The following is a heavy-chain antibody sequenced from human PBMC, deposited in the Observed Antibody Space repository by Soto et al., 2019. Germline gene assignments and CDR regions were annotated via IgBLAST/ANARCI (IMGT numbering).Heavy chain of an antibody. D-gene: IGHD6-13*01. CDR2: IYYSGST. CDR1: GGSISSYY. J-gene: IGHJ6*02. CDR3: ARSSYYYYGMDG. Sequence: SETLSLACTVSGGSISSYYWSWIRQPPGKGLEWIGYIYYSGSTNYSPSLKSRVTISVDTSKNQFSLKLSSVTAADTAVYFCARSSYYYYGMDGWGQRTTDTGSS. V-gene: IGHV4-59*01.